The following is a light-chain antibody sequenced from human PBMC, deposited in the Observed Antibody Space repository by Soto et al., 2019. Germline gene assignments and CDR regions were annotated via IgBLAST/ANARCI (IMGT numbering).Light chain of an antibody. V-gene: IGLV2-8*01. CDR2: EVI. CDR1: SSDVGGYNY. J-gene: IGLJ1*01. CDR3: SSYAGSNTPYV. Sequence: QSVLTQPPSASGSPGQSVTISCTGTSSDVGGYNYVSWYQQHPGKAPKLLIYEVIKRPSGVPDRFSASRSGNTASLTVSGLQAEDEADYYCSSYAGSNTPYVFGTGPKVTVL.